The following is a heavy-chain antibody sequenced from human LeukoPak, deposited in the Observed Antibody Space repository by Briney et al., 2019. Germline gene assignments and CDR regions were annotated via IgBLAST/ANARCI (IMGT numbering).Heavy chain of an antibody. Sequence: PGGSLRLSCAASGFTFSSYEMNWVRQAPGKGLEWVSYISFSGTTIYYADSVKGRFTISRDNAKNSLYLQMNSLRAEDTAVYYCARGRSGGLVDAFDILGQGTVVTVSS. J-gene: IGHJ3*02. CDR2: ISFSGTTI. CDR1: GFTFSSYE. CDR3: ARGRSGGLVDAFDI. V-gene: IGHV3-48*03. D-gene: IGHD3-16*01.